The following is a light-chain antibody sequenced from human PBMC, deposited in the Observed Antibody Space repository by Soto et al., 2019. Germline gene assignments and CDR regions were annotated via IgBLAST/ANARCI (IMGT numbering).Light chain of an antibody. CDR2: DVY. CDR3: TSYTAISPVYV. J-gene: IGLJ1*01. Sequence: QSALTQPASVSGSPGQSIAISCIGVRTDGDGHDYVSWYQQHPGQAPQLIIYDVYNRPSGVSDRFSGSKSGNTASLVISGLQAEDEADYFCTSYTAISPVYVFGAGTKVTVL. V-gene: IGLV2-14*03. CDR1: RTDGDGHDY.